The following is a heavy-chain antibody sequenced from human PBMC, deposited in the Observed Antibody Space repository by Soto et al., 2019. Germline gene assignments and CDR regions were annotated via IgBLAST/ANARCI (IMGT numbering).Heavy chain of an antibody. CDR1: GGTFSSYT. V-gene: IGHV1-69*02. Sequence: SVKVSCKASGGTFSSYTISWVRQAPGQGLEWMGRIIPILGIANYAQKFQGRVTITADKSTSAAYMELSSLRSEDTAVYYCASLLRYCSSTSCLFDYWGQGTLVTVSS. CDR2: IIPILGIA. D-gene: IGHD2-2*01. CDR3: ASLLRYCSSTSCLFDY. J-gene: IGHJ4*02.